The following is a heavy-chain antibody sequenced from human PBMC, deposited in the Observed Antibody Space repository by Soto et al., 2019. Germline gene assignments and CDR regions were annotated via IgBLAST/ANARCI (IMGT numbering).Heavy chain of an antibody. V-gene: IGHV3-33*01. J-gene: IGHJ5*02. CDR2: IWYDGGSE. D-gene: IGHD2-2*01. CDR3: ARAHGPSLGSCLDL. CDR1: GFTFSAYG. Sequence: QVQLVESGGGVVQPGRSLRLSCAASGFTFSAYGMHWVRQAPGEGLEWVAVIWYDGGSEYYADSVEGRFTVSRDNAKNTVYLHMDTLRCDDTAVYYCARAHGPSLGSCLDLWGQGTLVTVSA.